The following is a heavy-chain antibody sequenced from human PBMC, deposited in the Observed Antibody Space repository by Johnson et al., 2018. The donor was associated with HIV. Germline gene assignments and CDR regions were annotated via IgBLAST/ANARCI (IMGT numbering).Heavy chain of an antibody. CDR2: ISSSGSTI. V-gene: IGHV3-11*04. Sequence: VQLVESGGGLVKPGGSLRLSCAASGFTFSDYYMSWIRQAPGKGLEWVSYISSSGSTIYYADSVKGLFTISRDNSKNTLYLQMNSLRAEDTAVYYCSRPLYYDDSSGYDTPSHAFDSLGKGQWSPSLQ. D-gene: IGHD3-22*01. J-gene: IGHJ3*02. CDR1: GFTFSDYY. CDR3: SRPLYYDDSSGYDTPSHAFDS.